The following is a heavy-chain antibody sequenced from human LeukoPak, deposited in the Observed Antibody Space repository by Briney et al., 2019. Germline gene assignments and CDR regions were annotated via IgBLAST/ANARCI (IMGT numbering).Heavy chain of an antibody. J-gene: IGHJ4*02. CDR1: GFTFSNSD. CDR2: VSWNGSRT. V-gene: IGHV3-35*01. D-gene: IGHD2-8*01. Sequence: GGSLRLSCAASGFTFSNSDMNWVHQAPGKGLEWVSGVSWNGSRTHYADSVKGRFIISRDNSRNTLYLQMNSLRAEDTAVYHCARNAADCTTSACYDSWGQGTLVTVSS. CDR3: ARNAADCTTSACYDS.